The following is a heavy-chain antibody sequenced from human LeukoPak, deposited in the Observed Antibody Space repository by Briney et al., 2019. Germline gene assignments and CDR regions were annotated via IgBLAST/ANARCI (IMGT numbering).Heavy chain of an antibody. V-gene: IGHV4-34*01. Sequence: SETLSLTCAVYGGSFSGYYWSWIRQPPGKGLEWIGEINHSGSTNYNPSLKSRVTISVDTSKNQFSLKLRSVTAADTAVYYCARDRPYCGGDCYSFDYWGQGTLVTVSS. CDR1: GGSFSGYY. J-gene: IGHJ4*02. D-gene: IGHD2-21*02. CDR3: ARDRPYCGGDCYSFDY. CDR2: INHSGST.